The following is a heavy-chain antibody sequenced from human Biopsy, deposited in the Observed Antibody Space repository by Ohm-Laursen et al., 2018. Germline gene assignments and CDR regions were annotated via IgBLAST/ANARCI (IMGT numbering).Heavy chain of an antibody. CDR3: ARGSFWFGGNYYYYGMDV. J-gene: IGHJ6*02. D-gene: IGHD3-10*01. CDR1: GYTFTSYD. CDR2: MNPNSGST. V-gene: IGHV1-8*01. Sequence: SVKVSCKASGYTFTSYDINWVRQATGQGLEWMGWMNPNSGSTDYAQKFQGRVTMTRNTSISTAYMELNSLGSEDTAVYYCARGSFWFGGNYYYYGMDVWGQGTTVTVSS.